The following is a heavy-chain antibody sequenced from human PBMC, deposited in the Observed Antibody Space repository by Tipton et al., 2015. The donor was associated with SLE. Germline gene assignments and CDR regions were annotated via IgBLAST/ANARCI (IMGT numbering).Heavy chain of an antibody. J-gene: IGHJ3*01. V-gene: IGHV4-30-2*02. Sequence: TLSLTCVVSGASISTEGYSWSWIRKPPGKGLEWIGYIFHTGSAYYNPSLRSRVTMSVDTSKSQFSLKLTFVSAADTAIYYCARMGLCTTTTCNEGAFDVWGQGSMVTVSS. CDR3: ARMGLCTTTTCNEGAFDV. D-gene: IGHD2-2*01. CDR1: GASISTEGYS. CDR2: IFHTGSA.